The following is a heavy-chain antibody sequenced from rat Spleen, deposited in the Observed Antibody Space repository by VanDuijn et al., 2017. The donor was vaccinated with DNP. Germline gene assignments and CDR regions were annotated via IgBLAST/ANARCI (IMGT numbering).Heavy chain of an antibody. V-gene: IGHV5-7*01. CDR1: GVTFSDYN. CDR2: ISYDGSST. Sequence: EVQLVQSGGGLVQPGGSLKLSCAASGVTFSDYNMAWVRQAPKKGLEWVATISYDGSSTDYRDSVKGRFTISRDNAKSTLYLQMDSLRSEDTATYYCARPDYWGQGVMVTVSS. J-gene: IGHJ2*01. CDR3: ARPDY.